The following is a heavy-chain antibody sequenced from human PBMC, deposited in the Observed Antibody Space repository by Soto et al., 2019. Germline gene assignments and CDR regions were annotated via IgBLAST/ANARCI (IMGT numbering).Heavy chain of an antibody. Sequence: EVQLVESGGGLVQPGGSLRLSCEASRGAFGDYWMHWVRQAPGKGLVWVSRINRDANDIIYADSVKGRFTASRDNAKNMVFLHMNSLRVDDTAVYYCAGDVPHNWFAAWGQGTLVTVSS. CDR1: RGAFGDYW. J-gene: IGHJ5*02. CDR3: AGDVPHNWFAA. CDR2: INRDANDI. D-gene: IGHD3-10*02. V-gene: IGHV3-74*01.